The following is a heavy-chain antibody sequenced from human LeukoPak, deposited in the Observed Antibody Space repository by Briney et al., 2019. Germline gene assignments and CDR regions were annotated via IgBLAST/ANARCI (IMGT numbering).Heavy chain of an antibody. Sequence: SETLSLTCTVSGGSVSSGSYYWTWIRQPPGKGLEWIGYIYYSGSTNCNPSLKSRVTISIDTSRNQFSLKLSSVTAADTAVYYCARDSGSGSYYPDYWGQGTLVTVSS. V-gene: IGHV4-61*01. J-gene: IGHJ4*02. CDR3: ARDSGSGSYYPDY. D-gene: IGHD3-10*01. CDR1: GGSVSSGSYY. CDR2: IYYSGST.